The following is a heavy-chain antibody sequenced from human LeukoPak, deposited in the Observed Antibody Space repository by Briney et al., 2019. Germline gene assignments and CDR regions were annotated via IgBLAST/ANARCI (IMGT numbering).Heavy chain of an antibody. V-gene: IGHV1-2*02. CDR2: INPNSGGT. CDR3: ARGGRFSSSWFRRYWFDP. CDR1: GYTFTGYY. Sequence: GASVKVSCKASGYTFTGYYMHWVRQAPGQGLEWMGWINPNSGGTNYAQKFQGRVTMTRDTSISTAYMELSRLRSDDTAVYYCARGGRFSSSWFRRYWFDPWGQGTLVTVSS. D-gene: IGHD6-13*01. J-gene: IGHJ5*02.